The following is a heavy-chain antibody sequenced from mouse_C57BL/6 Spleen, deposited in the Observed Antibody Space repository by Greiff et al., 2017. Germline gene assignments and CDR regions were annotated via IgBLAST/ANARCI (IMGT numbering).Heavy chain of an antibody. CDR3: ARGYYYGSSYEFAY. D-gene: IGHD1-1*01. V-gene: IGHV1-50*01. CDR2: IDPSDSYT. Sequence: QVQLQQPGAELVKPGASVKLSCKASGYTFTSYWMQWVKQRPGQGLEWIGEIDPSDSYTNYNQKFKGKATLTLDTSSSTAYMQLSSLTSEDSAVYYCARGYYYGSSYEFAYWGQGTLVTVSA. J-gene: IGHJ3*01. CDR1: GYTFTSYW.